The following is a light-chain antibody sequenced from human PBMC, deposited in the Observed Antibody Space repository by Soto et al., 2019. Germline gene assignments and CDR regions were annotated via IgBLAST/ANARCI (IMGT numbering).Light chain of an antibody. V-gene: IGLV2-23*01. Sequence: QSALTQPASVSGSPGQSITISCTGTSSDVGSYNLVSWYQQHPGKAPKLMIYEGSKRPSGVSNRFSGSKSGNTASLTISGLPAEDEADYHCCSYAGSAVVFGGGTKVTVL. CDR3: CSYAGSAVV. CDR1: SSDVGSYNL. J-gene: IGLJ2*01. CDR2: EGS.